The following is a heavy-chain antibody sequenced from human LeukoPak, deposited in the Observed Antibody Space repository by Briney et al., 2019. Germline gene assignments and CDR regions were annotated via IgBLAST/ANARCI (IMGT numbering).Heavy chain of an antibody. V-gene: IGHV4-38-2*02. J-gene: IGHJ4*02. CDR1: GYSISSGYY. CDR3: ARARREMVDY. D-gene: IGHD5-24*01. Sequence: PSETLSLTCTVSGYSISSGYYWGWIRQPPGKGLEWIGSIYHSGSTYYNPSLESRVTISVDTSKNQFSLKLSSVTAADTAVYYCARARREMVDYWGQGTLVTVSS. CDR2: IYHSGST.